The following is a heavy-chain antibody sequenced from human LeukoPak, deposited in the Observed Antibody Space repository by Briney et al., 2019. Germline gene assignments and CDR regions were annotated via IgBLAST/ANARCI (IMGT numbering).Heavy chain of an antibody. CDR3: ARGPKPYDYVWGSYRF. CDR2: INPNSGGT. Sequence: GASVNVSCKASVYTFTGYYMHWVRQAPGQGLEWMGWINPNSGGTNYAQKFQGRVTMTRDTSISTAYMELSRLRSDDAAVYYCARGPKPYDYVWGSYRFWGQGTLVTVSS. CDR1: VYTFTGYY. J-gene: IGHJ4*02. V-gene: IGHV1-2*02. D-gene: IGHD3-16*02.